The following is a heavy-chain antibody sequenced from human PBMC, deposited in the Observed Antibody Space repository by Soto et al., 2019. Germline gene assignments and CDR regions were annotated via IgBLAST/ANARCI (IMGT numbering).Heavy chain of an antibody. CDR2: VYWHDDL. CDR1: GFSLTTIGVG. J-gene: IGHJ5*02. Sequence: ESGPTLVNPTQTLTLTCTVSGFSLTTIGVGVGWIRQSPGKGLEWLASVYWHDDLRYNPSLQDRLTISRDTSKNQVVLTMTNMDPVDTATYYCARAYDWNYAWGQGSLVTVSS. V-gene: IGHV2-5*01. D-gene: IGHD1-7*01. CDR3: ARAYDWNYA.